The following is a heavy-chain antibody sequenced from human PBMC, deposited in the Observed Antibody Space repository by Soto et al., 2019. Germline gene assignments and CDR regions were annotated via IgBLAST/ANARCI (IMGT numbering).Heavy chain of an antibody. J-gene: IGHJ4*02. CDR1: GDSVSSNSAA. Sequence: SQTLSLTCAVSGDSVSSNSAASNWIRQSLSRGLEWLARTYYRSKWYNDYAVSVKSRITINPETSKNQFSLQLNSVTPEDTAVYYCARKTHRGPIDYWGQGTLVTCSS. CDR3: ARKTHRGPIDY. V-gene: IGHV6-1*01. CDR2: TYYRSKWYN.